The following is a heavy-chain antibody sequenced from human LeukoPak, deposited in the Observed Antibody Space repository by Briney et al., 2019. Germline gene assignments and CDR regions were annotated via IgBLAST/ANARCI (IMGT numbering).Heavy chain of an antibody. CDR1: GGTISSYT. D-gene: IGHD2-21*01. V-gene: IGHV1-69*04. CDR2: IIPIFGIA. Sequence: ASVKVSCKASGGTISSYTISWVRQAPGQGLEWMGRIIPIFGIANYAQKFQGRVTITADKSTSTAYMELSSLRSEDTAVYYCAREYCGGDCYPYYYYYYMDVWGKGTTVTVSS. CDR3: AREYCGGDCYPYYYYYYMDV. J-gene: IGHJ6*03.